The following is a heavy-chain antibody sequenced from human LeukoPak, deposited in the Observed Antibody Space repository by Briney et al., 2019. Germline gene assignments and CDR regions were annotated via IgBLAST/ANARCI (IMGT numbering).Heavy chain of an antibody. CDR2: ISGSGDST. J-gene: IGHJ4*02. Sequence: GGTLRLSCAASGFTFSSYAMSWVRQAPGKGLEWVSAISGSGDSTYYADSVKGRFTISRDNSKNTLYLQMNSLRAEDTAVYYCAKGSGGSWFPFFDYWGQGTLVTVSS. CDR1: GFTFSSYA. V-gene: IGHV3-23*01. D-gene: IGHD6-13*01. CDR3: AKGSGGSWFPFFDY.